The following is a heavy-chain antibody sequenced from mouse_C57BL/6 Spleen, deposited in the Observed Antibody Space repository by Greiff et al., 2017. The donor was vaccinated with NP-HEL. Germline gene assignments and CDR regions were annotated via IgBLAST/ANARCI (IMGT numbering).Heavy chain of an antibody. D-gene: IGHD2-2*01. V-gene: IGHV1-52*01. CDR3: ARATSTMVTTEGFAY. CDR1: GYTFTSYW. Sequence: QVQLQQPGAELVRPGSSVKLSCKASGYTFTSYWMHWVKQRPIQGLEWIGNIDPSDSETHYNQKFKDKATLTVDKSSSTAYMQLSSLTSEDSAVYYCARATSTMVTTEGFAYWGQGTLVTVSA. CDR2: IDPSDSET. J-gene: IGHJ3*01.